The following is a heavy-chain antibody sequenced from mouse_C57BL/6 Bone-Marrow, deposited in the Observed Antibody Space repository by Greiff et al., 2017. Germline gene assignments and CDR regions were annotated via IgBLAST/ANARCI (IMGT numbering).Heavy chain of an antibody. CDR1: GYAFTNYL. J-gene: IGHJ3*01. Sequence: QFQLQQSGAELVRPGTSVKVSCKASGYAFTNYLIEWVKQRPGQGLEWIGVINPGSGGTNYNEKFKGKATLTADKSSSTAYMQLSSLTSEDSAVYFCARGNWAWFAYWGQGTLVTVSA. V-gene: IGHV1-54*01. D-gene: IGHD4-1*01. CDR2: INPGSGGT. CDR3: ARGNWAWFAY.